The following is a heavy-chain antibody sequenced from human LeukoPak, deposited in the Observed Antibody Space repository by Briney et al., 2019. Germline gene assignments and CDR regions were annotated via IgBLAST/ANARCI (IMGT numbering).Heavy chain of an antibody. Sequence: GGSLRLSCAASGFTFSSYSMNWVRQAPGKGLEWVSSISSSRSYIYYADSVKGRFTISRDNAKNSLYLQMNSLRAEDTAVYYCARDTPNGDYVDAFDIWGQGTMVTVSS. D-gene: IGHD4-17*01. CDR3: ARDTPNGDYVDAFDI. V-gene: IGHV3-21*01. CDR1: GFTFSSYS. J-gene: IGHJ3*02. CDR2: ISSSRSYI.